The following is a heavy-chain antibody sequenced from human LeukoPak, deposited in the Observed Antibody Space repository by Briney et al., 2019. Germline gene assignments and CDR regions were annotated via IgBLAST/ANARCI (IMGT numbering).Heavy chain of an antibody. CDR1: GFTFSNYA. CDR3: ARTIAQYSNTWLYYYYGLDV. J-gene: IGHJ6*02. CDR2: ISAGSEDS. Sequence: GGSLRLSCAASGFTFSNYAMTWVRQAPGEGLEWVSSISAGSEDSYYADPVKGRFTISRDNSKSTLYLQMNSLRADDTAVYYCARTIAQYSNTWLYYYYGLDVWGQGTTVTVSS. D-gene: IGHD1-7*01. V-gene: IGHV3-23*01.